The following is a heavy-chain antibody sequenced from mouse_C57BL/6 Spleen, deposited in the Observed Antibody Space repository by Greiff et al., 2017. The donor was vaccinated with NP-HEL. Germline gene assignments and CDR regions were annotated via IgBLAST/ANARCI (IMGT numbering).Heavy chain of an antibody. D-gene: IGHD1-1*01. J-gene: IGHJ3*01. CDR3: AILCGSSYVPFAY. CDR1: GYTFTSYW. CDR2: IHPSDSDT. V-gene: IGHV1-74*01. Sequence: VQLQQPGAELVKPGASVKVSCKASGYTFTSYWMHWVKQRPGQGLEWIGRIHPSDSDTKYNPKFKGKATLTVDKSSSTAYMQLSSLTSEDSAVYYCAILCGSSYVPFAYWGQGTLVTVSA.